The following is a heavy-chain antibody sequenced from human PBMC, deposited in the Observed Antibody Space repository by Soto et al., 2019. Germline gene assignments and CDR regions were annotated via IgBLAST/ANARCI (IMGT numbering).Heavy chain of an antibody. D-gene: IGHD3-22*01. V-gene: IGHV4-31*03. Sequence: SETLSLTCTVSGGSISSGVYYWSLIRQHPGKGLEWIGYIYYSGSTYYNPSLKSRVTISVDTSKNQFSLKLSSVTAADTAVYYCARDQHYYDSSGYYRVIDYWGQGTLVTVSS. CDR3: ARDQHYYDSSGYYRVIDY. J-gene: IGHJ4*02. CDR2: IYYSGST. CDR1: GGSISSGVYY.